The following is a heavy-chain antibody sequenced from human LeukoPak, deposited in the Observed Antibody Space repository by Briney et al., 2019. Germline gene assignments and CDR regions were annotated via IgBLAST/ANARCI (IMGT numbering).Heavy chain of an antibody. D-gene: IGHD7-27*01. J-gene: IGHJ4*02. CDR2: INPSGGST. V-gene: IGHV1-46*01. CDR1: GYTFTSYY. Sequence: ASVKVSCKASGYTFTSYYTHWVRQAPGQGLEWMGIINPSGGSTSYAQKFQGRVTMTRDTSTSTVYMELSSLRSEDTAVYYCARDRNWGNFDYWGQGTLVTVSS. CDR3: ARDRNWGNFDY.